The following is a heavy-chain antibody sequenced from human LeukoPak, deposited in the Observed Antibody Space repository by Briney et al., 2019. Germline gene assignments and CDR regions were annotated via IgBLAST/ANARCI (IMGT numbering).Heavy chain of an antibody. J-gene: IGHJ2*01. CDR1: GGTFSSYA. D-gene: IGHD3-16*01. CDR2: IIPILGIA. Sequence: ASVKVSCKASGGTFSSYAISWVRQAPGQGPEWMGRIIPILGIANYAQKFQGRVTINADKSTSTAYMELSSLSSEETAVYYCARDEGLWVADDWYFDLWGRGTLVTVSS. CDR3: ARDEGLWVADDWYFDL. V-gene: IGHV1-69*04.